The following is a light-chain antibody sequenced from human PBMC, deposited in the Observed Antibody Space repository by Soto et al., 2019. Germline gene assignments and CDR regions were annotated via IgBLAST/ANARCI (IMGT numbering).Light chain of an antibody. J-gene: IGKJ3*01. Sequence: EIVLTQSPATLFLSPGERATLSCRASQSVSDSYLAWYQQKPGQAPRLLIYASSRATGIPDRFSGSGSGTDFTLTISRLEPEDFAVYYCQHYGTSALFGPGTKVDIK. CDR2: AS. V-gene: IGKV3-20*01. CDR1: QSVSDSY. CDR3: QHYGTSAL.